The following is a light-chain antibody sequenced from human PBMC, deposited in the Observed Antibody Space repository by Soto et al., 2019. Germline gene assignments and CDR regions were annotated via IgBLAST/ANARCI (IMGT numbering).Light chain of an antibody. Sequence: QSVLTQPASVSGSAGQSIAISCTGTSSDVGGYNYVSWYQQHPGKAPKLLLSEVSKRPSGVSDRFSGSKSGNTASLTISGLQTQDEADYYCSSFTSAYTFVFGTGTKVTAL. CDR3: SSFTSAYTFV. CDR1: SSDVGGYNY. J-gene: IGLJ1*01. V-gene: IGLV2-14*01. CDR2: EVS.